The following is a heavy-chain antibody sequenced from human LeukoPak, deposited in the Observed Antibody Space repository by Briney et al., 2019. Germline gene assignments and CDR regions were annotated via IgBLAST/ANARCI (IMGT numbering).Heavy chain of an antibody. D-gene: IGHD1-26*01. CDR3: AREGSYPPDYYYYYMDV. Sequence: SETLSLTCTVSGGSISSGSYYWSWIRQPAGKGLEWIGRIYISGSTNYNPSLKSRVTISVDTSKNQFSLKLSSVTAADTAVYYCAREGSYPPDYYYYYMDVWGKGTTVTVSS. CDR2: IYISGST. CDR1: GGSISSGSYY. V-gene: IGHV4-61*02. J-gene: IGHJ6*03.